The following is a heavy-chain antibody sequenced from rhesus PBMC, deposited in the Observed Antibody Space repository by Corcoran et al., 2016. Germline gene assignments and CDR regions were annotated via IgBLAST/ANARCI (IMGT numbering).Heavy chain of an antibody. J-gene: IGHJ4*01. Sequence: QVTLKESGPALVKPTQTLTLTCTFSGFSLTTSGMGVGWIRKPPGKALEWLALIYWDDDKRYSTSLKSRLTISKDTSKNQVVLTMTNMDPVDTATYYCARGEIVGTPFDYWGQGVLVTVSS. CDR2: IYWDDDK. V-gene: IGHV2-174*01. D-gene: IGHD5-24*01. CDR1: GFSLTTSGMG. CDR3: ARGEIVGTPFDY.